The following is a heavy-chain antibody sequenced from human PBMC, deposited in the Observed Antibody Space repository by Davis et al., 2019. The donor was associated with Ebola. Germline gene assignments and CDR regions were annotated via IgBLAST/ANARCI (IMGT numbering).Heavy chain of an antibody. D-gene: IGHD2-2*02. CDR1: GFTFSSYG. V-gene: IGHV3-30*19. Sequence: GESLKISCAASGFTFSSYGMHWVRQAPGKGLEWVAVIWYDGSNNYYADSVKGRFTISRHNSKNTLYLQMNSLRAEDTAVYYCARIHCSSTSCYRGGWFDPWGQGTLVTVSS. J-gene: IGHJ5*02. CDR2: IWYDGSNN. CDR3: ARIHCSSTSCYRGGWFDP.